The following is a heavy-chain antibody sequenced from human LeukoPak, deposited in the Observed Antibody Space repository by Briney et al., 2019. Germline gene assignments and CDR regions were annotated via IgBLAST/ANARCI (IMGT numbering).Heavy chain of an antibody. V-gene: IGHV4-4*07. J-gene: IGHJ4*02. CDR1: GGSISSYY. CDR2: IYTSGST. CDR3: ARDKYDILTGYEYFDY. Sequence: PSETLSLTCTVSGGSISSYYWSWIRQPAGKGLEWIGRIYTSGSTNYNPSLKNRLTMSVDTSKNQFSLKLSSVTAADTAVYYCARDKYDILTGYEYFDYWGQGTLATVSS. D-gene: IGHD3-9*01.